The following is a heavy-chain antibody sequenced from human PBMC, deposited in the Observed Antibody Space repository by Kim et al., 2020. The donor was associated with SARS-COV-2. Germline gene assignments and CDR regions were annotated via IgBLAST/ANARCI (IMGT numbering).Heavy chain of an antibody. Sequence: ASVKVSCKASGFTFTFYSMHWVRQAPGQGLEWMGMINRSGGGTNYAQKFHGRVTMTGDTSTNTVYMELSSLRSDDTAVYYCAKEGGHWGQGTLVIVSS. CDR2: INRSGGGT. CDR1: GFTFTFYS. D-gene: IGHD2-15*01. J-gene: IGHJ4*02. CDR3: AKEGGH. V-gene: IGHV1-46*01.